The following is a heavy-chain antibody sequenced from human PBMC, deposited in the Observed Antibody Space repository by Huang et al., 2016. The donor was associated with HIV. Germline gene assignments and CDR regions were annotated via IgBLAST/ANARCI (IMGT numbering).Heavy chain of an antibody. CDR3: TTADLMAAFDI. D-gene: IGHD2-8*01. CDR2: IKTKTDGETT. Sequence: EVQLVESGGGLEKPGGSLTLCCVGSGFTFNNAWMSWVRQDPGKGLEWVGRIKTKTDGETTDYAAPVKDRFNISRDDSTNTVYLQMNSLKTEDTALYYCTTADLMAAFDIWGQGTMVIVSS. V-gene: IGHV3-15*01. J-gene: IGHJ3*02. CDR1: GFTFNNAW.